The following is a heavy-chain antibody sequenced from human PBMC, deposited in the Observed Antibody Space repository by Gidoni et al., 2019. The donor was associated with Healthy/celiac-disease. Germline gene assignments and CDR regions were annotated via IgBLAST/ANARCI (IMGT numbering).Heavy chain of an antibody. CDR1: GFTFSSYD. J-gene: IGHJ4*02. CDR3: ARESYGDYAFDY. D-gene: IGHD4-17*01. CDR2: IGTAGDT. V-gene: IGHV3-13*01. Sequence: EVQLVESGGGLVQPGGSLRLSCAASGFTFSSYDMHWVRQATGKGLEWVSAIGTAGDTYYPGSVKGRFTISRENAKNSLYLQMNSLRAEDTAVYYCARESYGDYAFDYWGQGTLVTVSS.